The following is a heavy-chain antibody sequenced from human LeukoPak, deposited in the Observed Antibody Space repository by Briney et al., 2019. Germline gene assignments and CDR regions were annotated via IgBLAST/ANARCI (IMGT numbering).Heavy chain of an antibody. D-gene: IGHD2-2*01. CDR1: GFIFSSYA. CDR2: ISSNGGST. J-gene: IGHJ4*02. Sequence: PGGSLRLSCAASGFIFSSYAMHWVRQAPAKGLEEVSSISSNGGSTYYANSVKGRFTISIDNSKNTLYLQMSSLRAEHMAVYSCARSFLYALAVVRAPGTVDYWSQGTLVTVSS. CDR3: ARSFLYALAVVRAPGTVDY. V-gene: IGHV3-64*01.